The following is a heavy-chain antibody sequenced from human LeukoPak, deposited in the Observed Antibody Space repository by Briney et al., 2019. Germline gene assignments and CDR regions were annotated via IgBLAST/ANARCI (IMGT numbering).Heavy chain of an antibody. CDR2: IKQDGSEK. Sequence: GGSLRLSCAASGFTVNYMSWVRQAPGKGLEWVANIKQDGSEKYYVDSVKGRFTISRDNAKNSLYLQMNSLRAEDTAVYYCARDIAEYYDFWSGYYTSYYYYYMDVWGKGTTVTVSS. V-gene: IGHV3-7*01. CDR1: GFTVNY. CDR3: ARDIAEYYDFWSGYYTSYYYYYMDV. D-gene: IGHD3-3*01. J-gene: IGHJ6*03.